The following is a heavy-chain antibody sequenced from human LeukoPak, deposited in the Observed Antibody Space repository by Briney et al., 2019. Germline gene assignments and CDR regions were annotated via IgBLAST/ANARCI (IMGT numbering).Heavy chain of an antibody. Sequence: GGSLRLSCAPSGFTLSSYSMNCVRHAPEKGLECVLSICSSSSHIYYADSVKGSFTIHRHSAKHTVYPQEHSLRPGHSSVYSCARGWPYFDYWGQRTLVTGSS. J-gene: IGHJ4*02. D-gene: IGHD2-15*01. CDR2: ICSSSSHI. CDR3: ARGWPYFDY. CDR1: GFTLSSYS. V-gene: IGHV3-21*01.